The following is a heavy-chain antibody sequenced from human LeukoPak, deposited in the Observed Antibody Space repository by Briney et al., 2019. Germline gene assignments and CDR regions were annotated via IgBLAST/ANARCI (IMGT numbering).Heavy chain of an antibody. D-gene: IGHD6-19*01. CDR3: AKVRYSSGWYSGYYFDY. CDR2: ISGSGGST. V-gene: IGHV3-23*01. CDR1: GFTFSSYA. J-gene: IGHJ4*02. Sequence: GGSLRLSCAPSGFTFSSYAMSWVRQAPGKGLEWVSSISGSGGSTYYADSVKGRFTISRDNSKNTLYLQMNSLRAEDTAVYYCAKVRYSSGWYSGYYFDYWGQGTLVTVSS.